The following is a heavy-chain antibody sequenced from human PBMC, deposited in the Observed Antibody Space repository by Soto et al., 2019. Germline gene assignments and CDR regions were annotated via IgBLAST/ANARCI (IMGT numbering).Heavy chain of an antibody. J-gene: IGHJ5*01. D-gene: IGHD3-16*01. V-gene: IGHV4-31*03. CDR1: GVSVSSGGHY. Sequence: SLSLTCTVSGVSVSSGGHYWSWIRQHPGKGLEWIGYIHYSGSTYYTPSLTNRASLSLDTSKNQFSLKLTSVTAADTAAYYCVKGGDGQRWFDPWGQGTLVTVSS. CDR3: VKGGDGQRWFDP. CDR2: IHYSGST.